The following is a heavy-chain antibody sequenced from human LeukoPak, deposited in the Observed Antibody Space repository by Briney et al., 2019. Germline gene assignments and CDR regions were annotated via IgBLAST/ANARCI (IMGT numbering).Heavy chain of an antibody. CDR2: IYYSGST. D-gene: IGHD6-6*01. V-gene: IGHV4-59*01. Sequence: PSETLSLTCTVSGGSISSYYWSWIRQPPGKGLEWIGYIYYSGSTNYNPSLKSRVTISVDTSKNQLSLKLSSVTAADTAVYYCARLRPKYSSSSGDYWGQGTLVTVSS. CDR3: ARLRPKYSSSSGDY. CDR1: GGSISSYY. J-gene: IGHJ4*02.